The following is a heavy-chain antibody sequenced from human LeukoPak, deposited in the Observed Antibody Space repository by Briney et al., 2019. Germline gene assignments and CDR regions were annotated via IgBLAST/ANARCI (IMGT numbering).Heavy chain of an antibody. V-gene: IGHV5-10-1*01. Sequence: GESLRVSFKGSGYRFTSYWISWVRQMPGKGLEWMGRIDPSDSYTNYSPAFQGHVTISADKSISTAYLQWSSLKASDTAMYYCARQVGIAAAGPRRYYYYYGMDVWGQGTTVTVSS. CDR3: ARQVGIAAAGPRRYYYYYGMDV. J-gene: IGHJ6*02. CDR2: IDPSDSYT. D-gene: IGHD6-13*01. CDR1: GYRFTSYW.